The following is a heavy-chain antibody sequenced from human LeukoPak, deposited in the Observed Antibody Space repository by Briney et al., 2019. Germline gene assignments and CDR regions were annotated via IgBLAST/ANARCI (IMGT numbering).Heavy chain of an antibody. V-gene: IGHV3-15*01. Sequence: PGGSLRLSCAASGFTFSNAWMSWVRQAPGKGLEWVGRIKSKTDGGTTDYAAPVKGRFTISRDDSKNTLYLQMNSLKTEDTAVYYCTTEEVSGYYTNWLDPWGQGTLVTVSS. D-gene: IGHD3-3*01. J-gene: IGHJ5*02. CDR2: IKSKTDGGTT. CDR1: GFTFSNAW. CDR3: TTEEVSGYYTNWLDP.